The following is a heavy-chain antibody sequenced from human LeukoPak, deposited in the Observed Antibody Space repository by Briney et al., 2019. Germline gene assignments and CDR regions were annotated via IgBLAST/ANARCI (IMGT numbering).Heavy chain of an antibody. Sequence: ASVKVSCKASGYTFTGYYMHWVRQAPGQGLEWMGWINPNSGGTNYAQKFQGRVTMTRDTSISTAYMELSSLRSEDTAVYYCARESPRVGFDYWGQGTLVTVSS. V-gene: IGHV1-2*02. J-gene: IGHJ4*02. CDR3: ARESPRVGFDY. CDR2: INPNSGGT. CDR1: GYTFTGYY.